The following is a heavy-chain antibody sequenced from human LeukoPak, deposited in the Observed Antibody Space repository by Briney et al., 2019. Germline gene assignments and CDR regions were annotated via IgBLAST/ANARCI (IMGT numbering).Heavy chain of an antibody. Sequence: PSETLSLTCAVYGGSFSGYYWSWIRQPPGKGLEWIGEINHSGSTNYNPSLKSRVTISVDTSKSQFSLKLSSVTAADTAVYYCARTWGSYRAYQHWGQGTLVTVSS. CDR2: INHSGST. V-gene: IGHV4-34*01. CDR3: ARTWGSYRAYQH. CDR1: GGSFSGYY. J-gene: IGHJ1*01. D-gene: IGHD3-16*02.